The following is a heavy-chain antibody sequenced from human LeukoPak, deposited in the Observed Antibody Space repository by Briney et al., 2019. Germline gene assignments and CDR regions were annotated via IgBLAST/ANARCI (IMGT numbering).Heavy chain of an antibody. CDR1: GFTFSSFG. J-gene: IGHJ6*03. D-gene: IGHD1-26*01. Sequence: PGGSLRLSCAASGFTFSSFGMNWVRQAPGKGLEWISYISATSSTIFYADSVKGRITISRDNAKNSLYLHMNSLRAEDTAVYYCARSPMGAMGGAMDVWGKGTTVTVSS. CDR2: ISATSSTI. CDR3: ARSPMGAMGGAMDV. V-gene: IGHV3-48*01.